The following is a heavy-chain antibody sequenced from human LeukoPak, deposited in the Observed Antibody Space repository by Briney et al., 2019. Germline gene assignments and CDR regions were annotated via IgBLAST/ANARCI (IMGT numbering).Heavy chain of an antibody. Sequence: GGSLRLSCVASGFTFSSYSMNWVRQAPGKGLEWVSHITGSTTTVSYADSVKGRFTISRDNAKSSLYLHMSSLSAEDTAIYYCARHLAGDYVWETYRYTSDSWGPGALVTGSS. CDR1: GFTFSSYS. CDR3: ARHLAGDYVWETYRYTSDS. V-gene: IGHV3-48*01. CDR2: ITGSTTTV. D-gene: IGHD3-16*02. J-gene: IGHJ4*02.